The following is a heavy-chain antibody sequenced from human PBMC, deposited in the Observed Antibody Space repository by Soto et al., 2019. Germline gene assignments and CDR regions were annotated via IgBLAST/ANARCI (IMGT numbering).Heavy chain of an antibody. CDR2: INPSGGST. CDR1: GYTFTNYY. J-gene: IGHJ6*02. V-gene: IGHV1-46*01. CDR3: AREASKYSGMDV. Sequence: ASVKVSCKASGYTFTNYYMHWVRQAPGQGLEWMGVINPSGGSTTYAQKFQGRVTMTRDTSTSTVYMELSSLIAEDTTEYYCAREASKYSGMDVWGQGTTVTVSS. D-gene: IGHD2-21*01.